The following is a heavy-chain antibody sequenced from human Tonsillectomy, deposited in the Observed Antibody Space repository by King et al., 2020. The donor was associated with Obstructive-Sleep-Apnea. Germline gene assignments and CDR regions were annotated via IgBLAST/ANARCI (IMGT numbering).Heavy chain of an antibody. D-gene: IGHD4-17*01. CDR3: ASVQAPSYGDYVGYFDY. CDR1: GFTFSSYS. Sequence: VQLVESGGGLVKPGGSLRLSCAASGFTFSSYSMNWVRQAPGKGLEWVSSISSSSSYIYYADSVKGRFTISRDNAKNSLYLQMNSLRAEDTAVYYCASVQAPSYGDYVGYFDYWGQGTLVTVSS. V-gene: IGHV3-21*01. J-gene: IGHJ4*02. CDR2: ISSSSSYI.